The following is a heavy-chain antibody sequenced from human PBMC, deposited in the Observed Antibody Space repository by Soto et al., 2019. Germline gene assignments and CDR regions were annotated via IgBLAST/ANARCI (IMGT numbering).Heavy chain of an antibody. Sequence: GGSLRLSCAASGFTFNNYFMHWVRQAPGKGLEWVAVIWYDGSNKYYADSVKGRFTISRDNSKNTLYLQMNSVRAEDTAVYYCARDNGNYGDYYYYGMDVWGQGTTVTVS. CDR1: GFTFNNYF. CDR2: IWYDGSNK. V-gene: IGHV3-33*01. D-gene: IGHD4-4*01. CDR3: ARDNGNYGDYYYYGMDV. J-gene: IGHJ6*02.